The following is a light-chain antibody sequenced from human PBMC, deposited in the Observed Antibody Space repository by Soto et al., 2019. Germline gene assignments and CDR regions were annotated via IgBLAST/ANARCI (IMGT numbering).Light chain of an antibody. CDR3: QQYGTSPTT. Sequence: EIVMTQSPATLSVSPGEGATLSCRASQSVSSKLAWYQQKPGQAPRFLMYGASSRATGIPDRFSGRGSGTDFTLTISRLEPEDFAVYYCQQYGTSPTTFGQGTRWIS. V-gene: IGKV3-20*01. CDR2: GAS. J-gene: IGKJ1*01. CDR1: QSVSSK.